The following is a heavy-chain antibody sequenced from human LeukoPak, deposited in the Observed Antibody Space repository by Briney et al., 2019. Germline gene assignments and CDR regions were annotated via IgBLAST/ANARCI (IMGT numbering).Heavy chain of an antibody. CDR3: TRRGGGSSSDWFDP. CDR1: GGSISNYY. CDR2: VYYTGST. V-gene: IGHV4-59*08. J-gene: IGHJ5*02. D-gene: IGHD6-6*01. Sequence: PSETLSLTCTVSGGSISNYYWSWIRQPPGKGLEWIGYVYYTGSTSYNPSLKSRVAISGDTSKNQFSLKLSSVTAADTAVYYCTRRGGGSSSDWFDPWGQGTLVIVSS.